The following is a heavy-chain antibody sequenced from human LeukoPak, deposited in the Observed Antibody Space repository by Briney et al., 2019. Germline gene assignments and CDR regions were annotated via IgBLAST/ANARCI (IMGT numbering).Heavy chain of an antibody. Sequence: SETLSLTCTVSGGAISSYYWGWIRQPPGKGLEWIGYIYHSGSTNYNPSFKGRVTISVDTSKNQFSLELNSVTAADTAVYYCARVDIVVVTASLWGQGTLVTVSS. CDR2: IYHSGST. V-gene: IGHV4-59*01. CDR3: ARVDIVVVTASL. CDR1: GGAISSYY. J-gene: IGHJ4*02. D-gene: IGHD2-21*02.